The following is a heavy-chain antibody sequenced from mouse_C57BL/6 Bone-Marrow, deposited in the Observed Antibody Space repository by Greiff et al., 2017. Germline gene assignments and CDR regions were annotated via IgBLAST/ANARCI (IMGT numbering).Heavy chain of an antibody. V-gene: IGHV1-15*01. J-gene: IGHJ2*01. D-gene: IGHD2-10*01. Sequence: QVQLQQSGAELVRPGASVTLSCKASGYTFTDYEMHWVKQTPVHGLEWIGAIDPETGGTAYNQKFKGKAILTADKSSSTAYMELRSLTSEDSAVYYGTNPPSYYSYYFDYWGQGTTLTVSS. CDR1: GYTFTDYE. CDR3: TNPPSYYSYYFDY. CDR2: IDPETGGT.